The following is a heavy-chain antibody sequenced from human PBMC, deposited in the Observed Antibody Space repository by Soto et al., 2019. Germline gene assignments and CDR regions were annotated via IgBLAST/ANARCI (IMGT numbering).Heavy chain of an antibody. D-gene: IGHD3-16*01. J-gene: IGHJ4*02. CDR1: GFTIDEHT. CDR2: IYSGGST. CDR3: ARDPWAADY. V-gene: IGHV3-66*01. Sequence: GGSLRLSYAASGFTIDEHTMHWVRQAPGKGLEWVSVIYSGGSTFYADSVRGRFTISRDNSKNTVNLQMNSLRAEDTAVYYCARDPWAADYWGQGTLVTVSS.